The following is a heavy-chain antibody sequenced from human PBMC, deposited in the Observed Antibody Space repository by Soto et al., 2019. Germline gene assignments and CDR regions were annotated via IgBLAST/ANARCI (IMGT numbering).Heavy chain of an antibody. CDR2: IIPIFATA. V-gene: IGHV1-69*12. J-gene: IGHJ6*02. Sequence: QVQLVQSGAEVKKPGSSVKVSCKASGGTLRSYAISWVRQAPGQGLEWMGGIIPIFATANYAQKFQGRVTITADEPTSTAYMELSSLRSEDTAVYYCARENYYDSSGYYPYYSYGMDVWGQGTTVTVSS. D-gene: IGHD3-22*01. CDR3: ARENYYDSSGYYPYYSYGMDV. CDR1: GGTLRSYA.